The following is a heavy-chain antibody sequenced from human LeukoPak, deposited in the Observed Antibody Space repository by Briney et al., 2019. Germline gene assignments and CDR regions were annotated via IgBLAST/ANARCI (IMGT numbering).Heavy chain of an antibody. D-gene: IGHD3-9*01. CDR1: GYTFTSYG. J-gene: IGHJ4*02. CDR2: ISAYNGNT. V-gene: IGHV1-18*01. CDR3: ARSSGILTGYYLFDY. Sequence: ASVKVSCKASGYTFTSYGISWVRQAPGQGLEWMGWISAYNGNTNYAQKLQGRVTVTTDTSTSTAYMELRSLRSDDTAVYYCARSSGILTGYYLFDYWGQGTLVTVSS.